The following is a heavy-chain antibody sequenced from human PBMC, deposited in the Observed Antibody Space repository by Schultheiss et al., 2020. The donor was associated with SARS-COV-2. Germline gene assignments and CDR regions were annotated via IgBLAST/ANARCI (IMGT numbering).Heavy chain of an antibody. CDR2: ISSSSSYI. V-gene: IGHV3-21*01. Sequence: GESLKISCAASGFTFSSYSMNWVRQAPGKGLEWVSSISSSSSYIYYADSVKGRFTISRDNAKNSLYLQMNSLRAEDTAVYYCARDLTYYDFWSGYYYGMDVWGQGTTVTVSS. CDR3: ARDLTYYDFWSGYYYGMDV. J-gene: IGHJ6*02. D-gene: IGHD3-3*01. CDR1: GFTFSSYS.